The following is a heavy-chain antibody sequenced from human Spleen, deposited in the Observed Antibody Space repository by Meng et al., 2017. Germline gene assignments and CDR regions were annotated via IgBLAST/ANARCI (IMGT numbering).Heavy chain of an antibody. CDR2: IYTSGGT. J-gene: IGHJ4*02. CDR1: GGSTSSSNYY. V-gene: IGHV4-61*02. D-gene: IGHD3-9*01. CDR3: ARYEHFDWLLRGEDY. Sequence: SETLSLTCTVSGGSTSSSNYYWSWIRQPAGKGLEWIGRIYTSGGTNYNPSLKSRVTMSVDTSKNQFSLKLSSVTAADTAVYYCARYEHFDWLLRGEDYWGQGTLVTVSS.